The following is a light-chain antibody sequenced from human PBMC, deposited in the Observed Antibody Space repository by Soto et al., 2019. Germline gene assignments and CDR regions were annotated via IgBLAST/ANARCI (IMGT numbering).Light chain of an antibody. J-gene: IGKJ5*01. CDR3: HQANSFPHT. CDR2: AAS. V-gene: IGKV1-12*01. CDR1: QGISSW. Sequence: DIQMTQSPSSVSASVGDRVTITCRASQGISSWLAWYQKKPGKAPKLLIYAASSLQSGVPSRYSGSGSGTDFTLPISSQQPEDFSPYYCHQANSFPHTFGQGTRLAIK.